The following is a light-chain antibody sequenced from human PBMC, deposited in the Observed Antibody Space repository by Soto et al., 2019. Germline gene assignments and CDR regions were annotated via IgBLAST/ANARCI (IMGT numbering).Light chain of an antibody. CDR3: QQSYTTPWT. CDR1: QTISNW. Sequence: DIQMTQSPSTLSGSVGDRVTITCRASQTISNWLAWYQQRPGKAPRLLIYDVSILESGVPSRFSGSGSGTDFTLTISSLQPEDFATYYCQQSYTTPWTFGQGTKVDIK. J-gene: IGKJ1*01. CDR2: DVS. V-gene: IGKV1-5*01.